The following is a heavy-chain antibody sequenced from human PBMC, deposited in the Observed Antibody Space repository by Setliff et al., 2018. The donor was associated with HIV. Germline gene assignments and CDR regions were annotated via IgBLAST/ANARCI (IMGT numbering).Heavy chain of an antibody. CDR2: IYYSGST. CDR3: ARGDTYYHDRSGYVKSALDAFDI. J-gene: IGHJ3*02. Sequence: SETLSLTCTVSGGSISNYYWSWIRQPPGKGLEWIGYIYYSGSTTYNPSLKSRVIITVDMSKNHFSLNLNSVTAADTAVYHCARGDTYYHDRSGYVKSALDAFDIWGRGTLVTVSS. V-gene: IGHV4-59*08. D-gene: IGHD3-22*01. CDR1: GGSISNYY.